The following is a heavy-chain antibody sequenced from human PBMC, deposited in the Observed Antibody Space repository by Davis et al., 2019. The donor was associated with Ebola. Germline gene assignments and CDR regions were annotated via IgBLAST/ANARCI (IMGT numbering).Heavy chain of an antibody. CDR2: IDPSDSYT. V-gene: IGHV5-10-1*01. Sequence: KVSCTGSGYSFTSYWIGWVRQMPGKGLEWMGRIDPSDSYTNYSPSFQGHVTISADKSISTAYLQWSSLKASDTAIYYCARGTNDYNPGGYFDSWGQGTLVTVSS. CDR1: GYSFTSYW. CDR3: ARGTNDYNPGGYFDS. D-gene: IGHD4-11*01. J-gene: IGHJ4*02.